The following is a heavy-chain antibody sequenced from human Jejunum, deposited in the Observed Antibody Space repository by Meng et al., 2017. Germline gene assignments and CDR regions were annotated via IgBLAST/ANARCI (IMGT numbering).Heavy chain of an antibody. Sequence: EVQVVETGGGLFQPGGSLRVSCAASGFAVSSNFMSWVRQAPGKGLEWVSVLYDDGGTYYADSVKGRFTISRDNSKNTLFLQMNSLRVKDTAVYYCARRHYNYYDDCWGQGTLVTVSS. CDR2: LYDDGGT. CDR1: GFAVSSNF. D-gene: IGHD5-24*01. J-gene: IGHJ4*02. V-gene: IGHV3-53*02. CDR3: ARRHYNYYDDC.